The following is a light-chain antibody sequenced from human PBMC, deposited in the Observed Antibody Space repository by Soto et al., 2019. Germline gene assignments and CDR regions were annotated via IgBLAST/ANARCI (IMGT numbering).Light chain of an antibody. CDR3: QQYNDWPPSIT. CDR2: GAS. J-gene: IGKJ5*01. Sequence: EIVMTQSPATLSVSPGERASLSCRASQSISSSLAWYQQKPGQAPRLLIYGASTRATGVPARFSGSGSGTEFSLTISSLQSEDFAVYYCQQYNDWPPSITFGQGTRLETK. V-gene: IGKV3-15*01. CDR1: QSISSS.